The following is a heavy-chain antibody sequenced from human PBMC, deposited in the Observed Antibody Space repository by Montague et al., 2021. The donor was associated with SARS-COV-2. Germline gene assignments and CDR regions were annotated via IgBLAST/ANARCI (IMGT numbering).Heavy chain of an antibody. CDR1: GGSFSGYY. Sequence: SETLSLTCAVYGGSFSGYYWSWIRQPPGKGLEWIGEINHSGSTNYNPSPKSRVTISVDTSKNQFSLKLSSVTAADTAVYYCARGGVTIFGVVITGKGLFRYWGQGTLVTVSS. V-gene: IGHV4-34*01. CDR2: INHSGST. J-gene: IGHJ4*02. D-gene: IGHD3-3*01. CDR3: ARGGVTIFGVVITGKGLFRY.